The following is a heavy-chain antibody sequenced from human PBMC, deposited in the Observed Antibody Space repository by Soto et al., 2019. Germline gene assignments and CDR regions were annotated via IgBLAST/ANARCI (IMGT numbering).Heavy chain of an antibody. CDR2: IYTSGST. CDR3: ERGGTWLVLG. Sequence: SETLSLTCTVSGGSISSYYWSWIRQPPGKGLEWIGRIYTSGSTNYNPSLKSRVTMSVDTSKNQFSLKLRSVTAADTAVYYCERGGTWLVLGRGQGTLVTVSS. V-gene: IGHV4-4*07. D-gene: IGHD6-19*01. CDR1: GGSISSYY. J-gene: IGHJ4*02.